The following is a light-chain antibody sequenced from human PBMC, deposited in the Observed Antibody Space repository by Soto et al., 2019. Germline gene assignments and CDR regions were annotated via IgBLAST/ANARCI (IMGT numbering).Light chain of an antibody. CDR3: QSYDSSLSAWKV. V-gene: IGLV1-40*01. Sequence: QSVLTQPPSVSGAPGQRVSISCTGSNTNIGAGYDVNWYQQLPGTAPKLLIYANINRPSGVPDRFSGSKSGASAFLVITGLRAEDEADYYCQSYDSSLSAWKVFGGGTKLTVL. CDR1: NTNIGAGYD. CDR2: ANI. J-gene: IGLJ3*02.